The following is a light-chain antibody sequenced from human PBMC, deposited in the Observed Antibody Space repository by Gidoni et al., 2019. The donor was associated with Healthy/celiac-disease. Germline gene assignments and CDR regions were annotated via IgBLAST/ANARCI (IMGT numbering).Light chain of an antibody. Sequence: IQLTHSPSSLSASVGDRVTITCRASQSISSYLYWYQQKPGKAPKLLIYAASSLQSGVPSRFSGSGSGTDFTLTISSLQPEDFATYYCQQSYSNPGTFGQGTKVEIK. V-gene: IGKV1-39*01. J-gene: IGKJ1*01. CDR3: QQSYSNPGT. CDR2: AAS. CDR1: QSISSY.